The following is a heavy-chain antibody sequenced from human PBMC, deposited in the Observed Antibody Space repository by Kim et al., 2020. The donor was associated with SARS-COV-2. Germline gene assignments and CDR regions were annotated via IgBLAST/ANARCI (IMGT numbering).Heavy chain of an antibody. J-gene: IGHJ4*02. CDR1: GGSFSGYY. CDR3: ARGDTAMVGFDY. D-gene: IGHD5-18*01. Sequence: SETLSLTCAVYGGSFSGYYWSWIRQPPGKGLEWIGEINHSGSTNYNPSLKSRVTISVDTSKNQFSLKLSSVTAADTAVYYCARGDTAMVGFDYWGQGTLVTVSS. V-gene: IGHV4-34*01. CDR2: INHSGST.